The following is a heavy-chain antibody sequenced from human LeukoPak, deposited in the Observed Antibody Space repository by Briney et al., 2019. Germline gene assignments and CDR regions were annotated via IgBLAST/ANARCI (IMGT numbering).Heavy chain of an antibody. D-gene: IGHD1-26*01. CDR1: GGSISSYY. J-gene: IGHJ3*02. V-gene: IGHV4-59*01. Sequence: KSSETLSLTCTGSGGSISSYYWSWIRQPPGKGLEGIGYIYYSGITNYNPSLKSRVTISVDTSKNQFSLKLSSVTAADTAVYYCARDSRSGDAFDIWGQGTMVTVSS. CDR3: ARDSRSGDAFDI. CDR2: IYYSGIT.